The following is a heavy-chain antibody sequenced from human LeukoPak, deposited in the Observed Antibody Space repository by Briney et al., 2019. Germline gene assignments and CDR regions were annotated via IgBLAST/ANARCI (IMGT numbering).Heavy chain of an antibody. CDR3: ARDDRGGSHVFPN. V-gene: IGHV1-2*02. CDR1: GYTFTSYD. D-gene: IGHD2-15*01. Sequence: GASVKVSCKASGYTFTSYDINWVRQATGQGLEWMGWINPNSGGTNYAQKFQGRVTMTRDTSISTAYMELSRLRSDDTAVYYCARDDRGGSHVFPNWGQGTLVTVSS. J-gene: IGHJ4*02. CDR2: INPNSGGT.